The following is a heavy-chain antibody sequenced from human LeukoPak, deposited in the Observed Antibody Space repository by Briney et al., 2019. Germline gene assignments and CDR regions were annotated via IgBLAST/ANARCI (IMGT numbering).Heavy chain of an antibody. V-gene: IGHV4-31*03. CDR1: GGSISSGGYY. CDR2: IYYSGST. J-gene: IGHJ3*02. D-gene: IGHD1-26*01. Sequence: SETLSLTCTVSGGSISSGGYYWSWIRQHPGTGLEWIGYIYYSGSTYYNPSLKSRVTISVDTSKNQFSLKLSSVTAADTAVYYCASIVGASVDIWGQGTMVTVSS. CDR3: ASIVGASVDI.